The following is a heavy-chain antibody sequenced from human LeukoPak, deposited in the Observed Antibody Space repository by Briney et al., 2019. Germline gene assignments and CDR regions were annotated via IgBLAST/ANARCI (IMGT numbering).Heavy chain of an antibody. CDR2: ISYSSSTI. D-gene: IGHD6-19*01. CDR3: ARDERAGSGWYFVY. V-gene: IGHV3-48*02. J-gene: IGHJ4*02. Sequence: PVGSLRLSCAASGFTFSSYSMNSVRQAPGKGLGWGSYISYSSSTIYYAASVKGRFTIPRANAKNSLYLQMNSLRDEDTAVYYCARDERAGSGWYFVYWGQGTLVTVSS. CDR1: GFTFSSYS.